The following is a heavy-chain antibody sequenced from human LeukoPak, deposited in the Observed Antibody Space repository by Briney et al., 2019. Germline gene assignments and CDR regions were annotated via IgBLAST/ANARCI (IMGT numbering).Heavy chain of an antibody. CDR2: IYYSGST. Sequence: SETLSLTCTVSGGSISSSSDYWGWIRQPPGKGLEWTGSIYYSGSTLYNPSLKSRVTISVDTSKNQFSLNLRSVTAADTAVYYCARDEGYCSRTSCYGASKGMDVWGQGTAVIVSS. CDR1: GGSISSSSDY. V-gene: IGHV4-39*02. CDR3: ARDEGYCSRTSCYGASKGMDV. J-gene: IGHJ6*02. D-gene: IGHD2-2*01.